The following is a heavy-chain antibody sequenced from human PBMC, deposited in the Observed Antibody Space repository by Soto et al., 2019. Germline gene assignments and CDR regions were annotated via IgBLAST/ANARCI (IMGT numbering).Heavy chain of an antibody. CDR3: ARDLWVEPELYYYGMDV. J-gene: IGHJ6*02. CDR1: GDSISSADYY. V-gene: IGHV4-30-4*01. Sequence: SETLSLTCTASGDSISSADYYWSWIRQTPGKGLEWIGHIFYSGTTYYNPSLKSRLTISVDTSKNHFSLRLTSVTAADTAVYYCARDLWVEPELYYYGMDVWGQGTTVTVSS. D-gene: IGHD1-1*01. CDR2: IFYSGTT.